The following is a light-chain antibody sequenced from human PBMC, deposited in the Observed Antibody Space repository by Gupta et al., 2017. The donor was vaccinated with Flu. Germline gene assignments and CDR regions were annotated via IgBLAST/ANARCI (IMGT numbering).Light chain of an antibody. CDR1: QSVSSY. Sequence: ELVLTQSPATLSLSPGERATLSCRATQSVSSYLAWYQQKPGQAPRLLIYDASNRDTGIPARFSGSGSGKDLTLSSSSREHEDFAVYYCQQRSNWPRITFGQGTRLEIK. CDR3: QQRSNWPRIT. V-gene: IGKV3-11*01. J-gene: IGKJ5*01. CDR2: DAS.